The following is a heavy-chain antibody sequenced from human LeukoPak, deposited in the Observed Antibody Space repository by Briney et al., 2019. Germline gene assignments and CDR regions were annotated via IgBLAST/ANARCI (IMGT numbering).Heavy chain of an antibody. CDR1: GYTFISYA. Sequence: ASVKVSCKASGYTFISYAMHWVRQAPGQRLEWMGWISAGNDNTKYSQKFQGRVTITRDTSASTVYMELSSLRSEDTAVYYCARPDTTMGSPFDYWGQGTLVTVSS. V-gene: IGHV1-3*01. CDR2: ISAGNDNT. J-gene: IGHJ4*02. D-gene: IGHD5-18*01. CDR3: ARPDTTMGSPFDY.